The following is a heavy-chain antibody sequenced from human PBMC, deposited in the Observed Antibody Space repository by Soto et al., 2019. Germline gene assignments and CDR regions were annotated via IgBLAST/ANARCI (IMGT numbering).Heavy chain of an antibody. D-gene: IGHD3-16*01. CDR2: IRSKGHNYAT. CDR3: TRDLFSYDYSGILWFDH. J-gene: IGHJ5*02. Sequence: GSXRLSCAASGFAFSGSAMYWVRQASGKGPEWVGRIRSKGHNYATEYAASVKGRFTISRDDSKNTAYLQMNSLQTEDTAVYYCTRDLFSYDYSGILWFDHWGQGTLVTVSS. CDR1: GFAFSGSA. V-gene: IGHV3-73*01.